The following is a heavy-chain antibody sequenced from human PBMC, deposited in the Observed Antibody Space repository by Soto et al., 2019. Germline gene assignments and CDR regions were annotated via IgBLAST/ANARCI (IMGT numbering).Heavy chain of an antibody. V-gene: IGHV3-23*01. CDR2: ISGSGGST. D-gene: IGHD3-10*01. Sequence: GGSLRLSCAASGFTFSSYAMSWVRQAPGKGLEWVSAISGSGGSTYYADSVKGRFTISRDNSKNTLYLQMNSLRAEDTAVYSCANPAYGSGSYLSLPWFDPWGQGTLVTVSS. CDR1: GFTFSSYA. J-gene: IGHJ5*02. CDR3: ANPAYGSGSYLSLPWFDP.